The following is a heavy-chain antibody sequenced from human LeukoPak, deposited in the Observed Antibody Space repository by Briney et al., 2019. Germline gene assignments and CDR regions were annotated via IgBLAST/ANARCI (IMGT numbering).Heavy chain of an antibody. CDR2: MNPNSGNT. V-gene: IGHV1-8*01. CDR3: ARKGRLSRAANWFDP. Sequence: ASVKVSCKASGYTFTNYDINWVRQATGQGLEWMGWMNPNSGNTGYAQKFQGRVTITRNTSISTAYMELSSLRSEDTAVYYCARKGRLSRAANWFDPWGQGTLVTVSS. D-gene: IGHD2-8*01. CDR1: GYTFTNYD. J-gene: IGHJ5*02.